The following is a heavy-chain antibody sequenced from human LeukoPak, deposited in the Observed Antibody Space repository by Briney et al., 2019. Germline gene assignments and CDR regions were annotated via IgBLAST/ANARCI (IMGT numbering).Heavy chain of an antibody. CDR2: ISYDGSNK. V-gene: IGHV3-30*18. CDR3: AKDQEPYYFDY. CDR1: GFTFSSYA. Sequence: EGSLRLSCAASGFTFSSYAMSWVRQAPGKGLEWVAVISYDGSNKCYADSVKGRFTISRDNSKNTLYLQMNSLRAEDTAVYYCAKDQEPYYFDYWGQGTLVTVSS. D-gene: IGHD1-14*01. J-gene: IGHJ4*02.